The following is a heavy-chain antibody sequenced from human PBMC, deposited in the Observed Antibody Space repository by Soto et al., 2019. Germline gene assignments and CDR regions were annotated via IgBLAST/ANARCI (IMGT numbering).Heavy chain of an antibody. Sequence: ASVKVSCKASGYTFTSYYMHWVRQAPGQGLEWMGIINPSGGSTSYAQKFQGRVTMTRDTSTSTVYMELSSLRSEDTAVYYCAILAYCGGDCYAPYYFDYWGQGTLVTVSS. CDR2: INPSGGST. D-gene: IGHD2-21*02. CDR1: GYTFTSYY. J-gene: IGHJ4*02. V-gene: IGHV1-46*01. CDR3: AILAYCGGDCYAPYYFDY.